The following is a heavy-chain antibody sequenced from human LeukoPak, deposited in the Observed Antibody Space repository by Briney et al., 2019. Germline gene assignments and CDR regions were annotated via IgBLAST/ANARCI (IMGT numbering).Heavy chain of an antibody. V-gene: IGHV3-66*01. CDR1: GFTVSSNY. D-gene: IGHD3-10*01. CDR3: ARSYGSGSYYPYYFDY. CDR2: IYSGGST. J-gene: IGHJ4*02. Sequence: GGSLRLSCAASGFTVSSNYMSWVRQAPGKGLEWVSVIYSGGSTYYADSEKGRFTISRDNSKNTLYLQMSSLRAEDTAVYYCARSYGSGSYYPYYFDYWGQGTLVTVSS.